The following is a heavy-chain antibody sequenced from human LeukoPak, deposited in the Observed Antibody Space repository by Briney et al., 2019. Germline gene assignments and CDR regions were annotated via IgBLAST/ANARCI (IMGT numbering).Heavy chain of an antibody. CDR2: ISSSSSYI. J-gene: IGHJ5*02. CDR3: ARDQDSPAWFDP. CDR1: GFTLSSYS. V-gene: IGHV3-21*01. D-gene: IGHD5-18*01. Sequence: GGSLRLSCAASGFTLSSYSMNWVRQAPGKGLEWVSSISSSSSYIYDADSVKGRFTISRDNAKNSLYLQMNSLRAEDTAVYYCARDQDSPAWFDPWGQGTLVTVSS.